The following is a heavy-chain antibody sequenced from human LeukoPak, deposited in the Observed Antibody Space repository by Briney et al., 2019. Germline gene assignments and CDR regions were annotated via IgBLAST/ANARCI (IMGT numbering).Heavy chain of an antibody. Sequence: PGGSLRLSCAASGFTFSSYGMHWVRQAPGKGLEWVAIISYDGSNKCYADSVKGRFTISRDNSKNTLYLQMNSLRAEDTAVYYCAKDRNYGGNSAAEHWGQGTLVTVSS. CDR3: AKDRNYGGNSAAEH. J-gene: IGHJ1*01. CDR1: GFTFSSYG. D-gene: IGHD4-23*01. CDR2: ISYDGSNK. V-gene: IGHV3-30*18.